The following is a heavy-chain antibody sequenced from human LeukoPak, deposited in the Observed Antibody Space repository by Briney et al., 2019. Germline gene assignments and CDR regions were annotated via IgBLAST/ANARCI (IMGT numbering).Heavy chain of an antibody. CDR2: INRSGST. J-gene: IGHJ6*02. Sequence: SETLSLTCAVYGGSFSGYYWSWIRQPPGKGLEWIGEINRSGSTNYNPSLKSRVTISVDTSKNQFSLKLSSVTAADTAVYYCARRIYGMDVWGQGTTVTVSS. CDR1: GGSFSGYY. CDR3: ARRIYGMDV. V-gene: IGHV4-34*01.